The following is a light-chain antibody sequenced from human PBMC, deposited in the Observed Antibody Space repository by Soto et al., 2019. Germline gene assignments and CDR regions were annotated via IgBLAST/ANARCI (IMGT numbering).Light chain of an antibody. V-gene: IGLV2-23*02. CDR1: SNDVGSDNR. CDR3: CSYASGGTWV. J-gene: IGLJ3*02. CDR2: EVS. Sequence: QSALTQPASVSGSPGQSITISCTGASNDVGSDNRVSWNQQHPGKAPKLMIYEVSKRPSGVSDRFSGSKSGNTASLTISGLQAEDEDAYYCCSYASGGTWVFGGGTKLTVL.